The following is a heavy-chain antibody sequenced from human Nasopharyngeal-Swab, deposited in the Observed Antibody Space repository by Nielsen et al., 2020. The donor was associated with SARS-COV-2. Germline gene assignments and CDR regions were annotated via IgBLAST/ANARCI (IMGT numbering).Heavy chain of an antibody. CDR1: GFTFSSYW. V-gene: IGHV3-7*01. J-gene: IGHJ4*02. D-gene: IGHD1-26*01. CDR3: ARDGVGAYLYYFDY. Sequence: GGSLRLSCAASGFTFSSYWMSWVRQAPGKGLEWVANIKQDGSEKYYVDSVKGRFTISRDNAKNSLYLQMNSPRAEDTAVYYCARDGVGAYLYYFDYWGQGTLVTVSS. CDR2: IKQDGSEK.